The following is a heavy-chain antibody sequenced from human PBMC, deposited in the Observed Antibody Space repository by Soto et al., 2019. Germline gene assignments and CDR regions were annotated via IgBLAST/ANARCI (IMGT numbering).Heavy chain of an antibody. CDR2: IIPMFGTT. J-gene: IGHJ4*02. CDR1: GGTFTNYT. V-gene: IGHV1-69*06. D-gene: IGHD3-9*01. CDR3: AIGIVLRYLDWPFEY. Sequence: QVQLVQSGAEVKKPGSSVKVSCKASGGTFTNYTISWVRQAPGQGLEWMGGIIPMFGTTNHAQKFQGRVTINANKSTTTAHMELSSLRSEDTAVYYCAIGIVLRYLDWPFEYWGQGTLVTVSS.